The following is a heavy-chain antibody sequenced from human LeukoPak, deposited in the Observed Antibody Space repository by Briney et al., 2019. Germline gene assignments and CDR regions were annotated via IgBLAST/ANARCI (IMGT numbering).Heavy chain of an antibody. Sequence: SGTLSLTCSVSGGSIRSYYWSWIRQPPGKGLEWIGYIYYSGSTNYNPSLKSRVTISVDTSKNQFSLKLSSVTAADTAVYYCARDTYGSGSPYDYWGQGTLVTVSS. J-gene: IGHJ4*02. D-gene: IGHD3-10*01. CDR2: IYYSGST. CDR3: ARDTYGSGSPYDY. CDR1: GGSIRSYY. V-gene: IGHV4-59*01.